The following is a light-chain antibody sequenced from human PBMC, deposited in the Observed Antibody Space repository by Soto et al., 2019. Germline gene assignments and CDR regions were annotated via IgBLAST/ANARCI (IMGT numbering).Light chain of an antibody. CDR3: QQRSNWPKT. V-gene: IGKV3D-20*02. J-gene: IGKJ1*01. CDR1: QSVSSNN. Sequence: EIVLTQSPGTLSLSPGERATLSGRSSQSVSSNNLAWNQQRPGQAPRLLIYGASTRATGIPARFSGSGSGTDFTLTISSLEPEDFAIYYCQQRSNWPKTFGHGTKVDIK. CDR2: GAS.